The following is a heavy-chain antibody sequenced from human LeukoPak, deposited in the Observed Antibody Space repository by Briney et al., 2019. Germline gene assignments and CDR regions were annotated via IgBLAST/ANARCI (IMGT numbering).Heavy chain of an antibody. CDR3: AKVINYYDSSGFDAFDI. D-gene: IGHD3-22*01. J-gene: IGHJ3*02. CDR1: RFTFSSYA. V-gene: IGHV3-23*01. CDR2: ISGSGGST. Sequence: GGSLRLSCAASRFTFSSYAMTWFRQAPEKGLEWVSAISGSGGSTYYADSVKGRFTISRDNSKNTLYLQMNSLRAEDTAVYYCAKVINYYDSSGFDAFDIWGQGTVVTVSS.